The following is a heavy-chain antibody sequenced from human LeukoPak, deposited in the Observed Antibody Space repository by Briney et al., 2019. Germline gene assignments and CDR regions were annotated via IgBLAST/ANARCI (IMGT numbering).Heavy chain of an antibody. Sequence: GGSLRLSCAASGLIVSGNYMNWVRQAPGKGLEWVAVISYDGSHKFYADSVKGRFIISRDNSKNTLYLQMNSLRAEDTAVYYCANDLDYWGQGTLVTVSS. CDR3: ANDLDY. J-gene: IGHJ4*02. CDR2: ISYDGSHK. CDR1: GLIVSGNY. V-gene: IGHV3-30*18.